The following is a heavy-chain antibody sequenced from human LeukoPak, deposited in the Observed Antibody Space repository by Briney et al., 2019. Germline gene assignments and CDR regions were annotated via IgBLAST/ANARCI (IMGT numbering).Heavy chain of an antibody. D-gene: IGHD6-13*01. V-gene: IGHV1-46*01. CDR1: GYTFTSYY. CDR2: INPSGGST. J-gene: IGHJ5*02. Sequence: ASVKVSCKASGYTFTSYYMHWVRQAPGQGLEWMGIINPSGGSTSYAQKFQGRVTMTRDTSTSTVYMELSSLRSEDTAVYYCARTPPIAAAAGYNWFDPWGQGTLVTVSS. CDR3: ARTPPIAAAAGYNWFDP.